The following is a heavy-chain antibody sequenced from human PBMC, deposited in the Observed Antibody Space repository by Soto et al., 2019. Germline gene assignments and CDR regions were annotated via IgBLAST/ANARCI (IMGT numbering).Heavy chain of an antibody. V-gene: IGHV4-39*01. CDR2: IHHSGTT. CDR3: VRSRGGRMHLRRPDWFPLATDGFDI. D-gene: IGHD3-9*01. J-gene: IGHJ3*02. Sequence: SETLSLSCTVSGASISGSNYQWGWIRQSPGKGLEWIGSIHHSGTTHYKESLKSRVTISVDTSKNQFSLTLTSVTAADTALFFCVRSRGGRMHLRRPDWFPLATDGFDIWGQGTMVTVSS. CDR1: GASISGSNYQ.